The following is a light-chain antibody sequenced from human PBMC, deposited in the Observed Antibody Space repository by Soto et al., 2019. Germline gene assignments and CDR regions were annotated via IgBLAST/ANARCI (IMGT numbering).Light chain of an antibody. CDR2: DAI. Sequence: EKLMSHSPATLSVSPGEIVTLSCRASQNIHNHMSWFLQKPGQAPRLLIYDAIIRAADVPARFSGSWSGTEFTLTISSLQSEDFAAYYCQQYDAWPQAFGGGTKVDIK. J-gene: IGKJ4*02. V-gene: IGKV3-15*01. CDR1: QNIHNH. CDR3: QQYDAWPQA.